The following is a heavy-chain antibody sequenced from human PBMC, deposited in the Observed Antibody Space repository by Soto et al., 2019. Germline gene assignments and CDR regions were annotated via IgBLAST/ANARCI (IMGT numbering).Heavy chain of an antibody. CDR1: GGTFSSYA. D-gene: IGHD6-19*01. Sequence: QVQLVQSGAEVKKPGSSVKVSCKASGGTFSSYAISWVRQAPGQGLEWMGGIIPIFGTANYAQKFQGRVTXXAXEXXSTAYMELSSLRSEDTAVYYCARSTTSFEAVAGTLWGQGTLVTVSS. CDR2: IIPIFGTA. V-gene: IGHV1-69*12. J-gene: IGHJ4*02. CDR3: ARSTTSFEAVAGTL.